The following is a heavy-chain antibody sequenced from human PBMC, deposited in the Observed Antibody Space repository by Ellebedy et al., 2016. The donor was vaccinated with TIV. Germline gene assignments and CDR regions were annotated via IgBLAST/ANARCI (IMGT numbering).Heavy chain of an antibody. V-gene: IGHV3-33*08. Sequence: PGGSLRLSCAASGFTFTNYGMNWVRQAPGKGLEWVAVIWYDGSNKYYADSVKGRFTISRDNSKNTLYLQMNSLKAEDTAVYYCARDRSAVQLWFGFDYWGQGTLVTVSS. D-gene: IGHD5-18*01. CDR3: ARDRSAVQLWFGFDY. CDR1: GFTFTNYG. J-gene: IGHJ4*02. CDR2: IWYDGSNK.